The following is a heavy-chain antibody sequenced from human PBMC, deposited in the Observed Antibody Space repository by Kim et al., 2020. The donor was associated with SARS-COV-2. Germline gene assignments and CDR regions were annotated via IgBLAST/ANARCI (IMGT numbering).Heavy chain of an antibody. Sequence: GGSLRLSCTASGFTFGDYAMSWVRQAPGKGLEWVGFIRSKAYGGTTEYAASVKGRFTISRDDSKSIAYLQMNSLKTEDTAVYYCTRVFDQPLLYPVSFMDYWGQGTLVTVSS. V-gene: IGHV3-49*04. J-gene: IGHJ4*02. CDR1: GFTFGDYA. D-gene: IGHD2-2*02. CDR3: TRVFDQPLLYPVSFMDY. CDR2: IRSKAYGGTT.